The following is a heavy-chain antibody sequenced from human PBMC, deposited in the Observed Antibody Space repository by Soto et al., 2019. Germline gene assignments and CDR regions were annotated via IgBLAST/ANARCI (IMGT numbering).Heavy chain of an antibody. CDR3: AGSSSAYYYYGMDV. V-gene: IGHV4-31*03. Sequence: KSSETLSLTCTVSGGSISSGGYYWSWIRQHPGKGLEWIGYIYYSGSTYYNPSLKSRVTISVDTSKNQFSLKLSSVTAAVTAVYYCAGSSSAYYYYGMDVWGQGTTVTVSS. J-gene: IGHJ6*02. CDR1: GGSISSGGYY. D-gene: IGHD6-6*01. CDR2: IYYSGST.